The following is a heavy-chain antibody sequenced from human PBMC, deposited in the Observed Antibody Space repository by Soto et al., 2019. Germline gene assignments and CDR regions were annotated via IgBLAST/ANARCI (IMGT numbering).Heavy chain of an antibody. Sequence: EVQLVESGGGLVKPGGSLRLSCAASGFTFSSYSMNWVRQAPGKGLEWVSSISSSSSYMYYADSVKGRFTISRDNAKNSLYLQMNSLRAEDTAVYYCARDPIGIFGVDSPGGWFDPWGQGTLVTVSS. J-gene: IGHJ5*02. V-gene: IGHV3-21*01. CDR2: ISSSSSYM. D-gene: IGHD3-3*01. CDR1: GFTFSSYS. CDR3: ARDPIGIFGVDSPGGWFDP.